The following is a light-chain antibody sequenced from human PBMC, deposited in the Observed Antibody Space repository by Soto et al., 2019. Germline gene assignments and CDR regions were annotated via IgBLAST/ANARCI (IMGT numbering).Light chain of an antibody. CDR2: AAS. V-gene: IGKV1-9*01. Sequence: DIQLTQSPSFLSASVGDRVTITCRASQGISSYLAWYQQKPGKAPKLLIYAASTLQSGVPSRFSGSGFGTEFTLTISSLQPEDFATYYCQQLNSYPLSITFGQGTRLEIK. J-gene: IGKJ5*01. CDR3: QQLNSYPLSIT. CDR1: QGISSY.